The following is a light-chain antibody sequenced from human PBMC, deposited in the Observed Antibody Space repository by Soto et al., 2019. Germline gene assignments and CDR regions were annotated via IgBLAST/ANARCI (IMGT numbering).Light chain of an antibody. CDR3: HQSYSNILS. CDR1: QNIYTY. J-gene: IGKJ4*01. V-gene: IGKV1-39*01. Sequence: DIQLTQSPSSLSASVGDRVTISCRASQNIYTYVNWYQLKPGKAPKLLNFASSILQSGVPLRFSDSGSAADFSLTISSLQPEDFSTYYCHQSYSNILSVGGRTRVEL. CDR2: ASS.